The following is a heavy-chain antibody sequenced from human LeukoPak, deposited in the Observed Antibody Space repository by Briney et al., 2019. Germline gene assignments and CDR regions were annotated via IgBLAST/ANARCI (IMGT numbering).Heavy chain of an antibody. Sequence: PSETLSLTCTVSGGPISSGGYYWSWIRQHPGKGLEWIGYIYYSGSTYYNPSLKSRVTISVDTSKNQFSLKLSSVTAADTAVYYCARSSTTVTIDYWGQGTLVTVSS. D-gene: IGHD4-17*01. J-gene: IGHJ4*02. CDR2: IYYSGST. CDR3: ARSSTTVTIDY. V-gene: IGHV4-31*03. CDR1: GGPISSGGYY.